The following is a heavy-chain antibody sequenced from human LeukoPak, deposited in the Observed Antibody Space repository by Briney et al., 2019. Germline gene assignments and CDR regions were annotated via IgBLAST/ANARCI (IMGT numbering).Heavy chain of an antibody. CDR3: ARGSGYSSFVY. J-gene: IGHJ4*02. CDR1: SGPISNSC. Sequence: SETLSLTCTVSSGPISNSCWSWIRQPAGKGLEWIGRMYTSGSTNYNPSLKSRVTISVDKSKNQVSLKLNSVTAADTAVYYCARGSGYSSFVYWGQGTLVTVSS. CDR2: MYTSGST. D-gene: IGHD6-19*01. V-gene: IGHV4-4*07.